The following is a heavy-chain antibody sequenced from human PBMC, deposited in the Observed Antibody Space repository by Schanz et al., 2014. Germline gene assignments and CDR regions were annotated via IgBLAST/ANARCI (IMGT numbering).Heavy chain of an antibody. J-gene: IGHJ6*02. D-gene: IGHD3-10*01. Sequence: QVQLVQSGAEVKKAGASVKVSCKVSGYTLSKLSIHWVRQAPGKGLEWMGGLDLEDGEIVYAEQLKGRVTMTEDTSTGTDYMELSSLRSQGPAVYYCATAEDASGSYGLPACGVWGQGTTVIVSS. CDR1: GYTLSKLS. V-gene: IGHV1-24*01. CDR3: ATAEDASGSYGLPACGV. CDR2: LDLEDGEI.